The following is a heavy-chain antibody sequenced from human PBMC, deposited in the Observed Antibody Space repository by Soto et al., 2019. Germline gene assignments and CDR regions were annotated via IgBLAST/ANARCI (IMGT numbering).Heavy chain of an antibody. V-gene: IGHV3-21*01. CDR3: AGEPQYYYGIDV. CDR2: ISRTSEYI. CDR1: GFTFSTYS. J-gene: IGHJ6*02. Sequence: EVQLVESGGGLVKPGGSLRLSCAASGFTFSTYSMNWVRQAPGKGLEWVSSISRTSEYIYYADLVKGRFTISRDNAKNSLFLQMNSLRAEDTAVYYCAGEPQYYYGIDVWGQGTTVTVSS. D-gene: IGHD3-10*01.